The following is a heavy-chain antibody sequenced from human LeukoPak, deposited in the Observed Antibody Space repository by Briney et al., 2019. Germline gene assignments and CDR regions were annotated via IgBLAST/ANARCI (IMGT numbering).Heavy chain of an antibody. J-gene: IGHJ4*02. V-gene: IGHV4-59*01. CDR2: IHYSGRT. Sequence: SETLSLTCTVSGGSSSSYYWSWLRQPPGKGLEWIGYIHYSGRTKYNPSLKSRVTILVDTSKNQFSLRLSSVTAADTAVYYCARSGGDRVEMPTIIDYWGQGTLVIVSS. CDR3: ARSGGDRVEMPTIIDY. D-gene: IGHD3-10*01. CDR1: GGSSSSYY.